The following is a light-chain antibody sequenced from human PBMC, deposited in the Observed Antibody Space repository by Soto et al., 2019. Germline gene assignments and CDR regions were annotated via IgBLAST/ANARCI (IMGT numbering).Light chain of an antibody. Sequence: DIQMTQSPSSLSASVGDRVTITCRASQDISNYLAWYQQKPGKVPKLLIYAASTLQSGVPSRFSGSGSGTDFTLTISSLQPEDVATYYCQKYNSAPKTFGQVTKVEIK. CDR1: QDISNY. CDR3: QKYNSAPKT. J-gene: IGKJ1*01. CDR2: AAS. V-gene: IGKV1-27*01.